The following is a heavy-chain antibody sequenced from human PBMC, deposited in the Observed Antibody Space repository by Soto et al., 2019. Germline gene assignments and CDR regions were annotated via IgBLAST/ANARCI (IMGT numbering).Heavy chain of an antibody. CDR2: IYYSGST. CDR1: GGSISSGGYY. J-gene: IGHJ6*02. V-gene: IGHV4-31*03. CDR3: ARETRRYDILTGYYSPPYGMDV. Sequence: SETLSLTCTVSGGSISSGGYYWSWIRQHPGKGLEWIGYIYYSGSTYYNPSLKSRVTISVDTSKNQFSLKLSSVTAADTAVYYCARETRRYDILTGYYSPPYGMDVWGQGTTVTVSS. D-gene: IGHD3-9*01.